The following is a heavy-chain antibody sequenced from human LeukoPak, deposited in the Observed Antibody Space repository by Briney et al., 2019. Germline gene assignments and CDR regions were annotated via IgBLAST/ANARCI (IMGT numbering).Heavy chain of an antibody. Sequence: GGSLRLSCAVSEFTFSNYWMNWVRQAPGEGLEWLSYITSTSDTIYYADSVKGRFTSSRDNAKNSVYLQMNSLRAEDTAVYYCARSSGYPFFDYWGQGTLVTVSS. D-gene: IGHD3-22*01. CDR1: EFTFSNYW. V-gene: IGHV3-48*01. CDR3: ARSSGYPFFDY. J-gene: IGHJ4*02. CDR2: ITSTSDTI.